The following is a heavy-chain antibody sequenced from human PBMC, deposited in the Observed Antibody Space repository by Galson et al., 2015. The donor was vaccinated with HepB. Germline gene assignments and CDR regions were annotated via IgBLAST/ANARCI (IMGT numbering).Heavy chain of an antibody. V-gene: IGHV3-48*04. CDR2: ISSSSTTI. CDR3: VRGVGDYYYGMDV. J-gene: IGHJ6*02. CDR1: TFIFSTYS. Sequence: SLRLSCAASTFIFSTYSMNWVRQAPGKGLEWVSYISSSSTTIYYADSVKGRFTISRDNAKNSLYLQMNSLRAEDTAVYYCVRGVGDYYYGMDVWGQGAAVTVSS.